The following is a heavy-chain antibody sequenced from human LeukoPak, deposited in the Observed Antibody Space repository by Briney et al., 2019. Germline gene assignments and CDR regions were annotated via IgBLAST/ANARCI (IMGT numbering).Heavy chain of an antibody. V-gene: IGHV1-2*02. J-gene: IGHJ4*02. D-gene: IGHD6-19*01. Sequence: ASVKVSCKASGYTFTGYYMHWVRQAPGQGLEWMGWINPNSGGTNYAQKFQGRVTMTRDTSISTAYMELSRLRSDDTAVYYCARVKAVAGKTTDYWGQGTLVTVPS. CDR2: INPNSGGT. CDR1: GYTFTGYY. CDR3: ARVKAVAGKTTDY.